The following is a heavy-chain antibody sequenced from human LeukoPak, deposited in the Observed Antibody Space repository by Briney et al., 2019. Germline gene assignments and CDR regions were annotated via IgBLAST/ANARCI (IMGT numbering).Heavy chain of an antibody. V-gene: IGHV4-31*03. CDR2: IYYSGST. Sequence: PSETLCLTCTVSGGSISSGGYYWSWIRQHPGKGLEWIGYIYYSGSTYYNPSLKSRVTISVDTSKNQFSLKLSSVTAADTAVYYCARYKGWEVPAEGLFDYWGQGTLVTVSS. CDR3: ARYKGWEVPAEGLFDY. J-gene: IGHJ4*02. CDR1: GGSISSGGYY. D-gene: IGHD1-26*01.